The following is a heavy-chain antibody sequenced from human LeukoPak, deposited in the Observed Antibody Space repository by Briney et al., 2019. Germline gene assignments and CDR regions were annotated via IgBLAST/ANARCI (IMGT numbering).Heavy chain of an antibody. Sequence: ASVKVSCKASEYIFSGYYIHWVRQAPGQGLEWMGWIHPNTGDTNYAPKFQGRVTMTRDTSMTTAYMELSWLRSDDTAMYYCARDKGAAGSDYWGQGTLVTVSS. CDR3: ARDKGAAGSDY. CDR2: IHPNTGDT. D-gene: IGHD6-13*01. V-gene: IGHV1-2*02. CDR1: EYIFSGYY. J-gene: IGHJ4*02.